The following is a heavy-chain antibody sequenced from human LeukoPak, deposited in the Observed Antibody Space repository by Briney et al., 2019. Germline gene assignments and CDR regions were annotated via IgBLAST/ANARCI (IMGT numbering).Heavy chain of an antibody. J-gene: IGHJ4*02. V-gene: IGHV3-74*01. CDR2: INGDGTTT. CDR3: ARGRIVGTTNFDY. D-gene: IGHD1-26*01. CDR1: GXTFSSYW. Sequence: GGSLRLSCAASGXTFSSYWVHWVRQAPGEGLVWLSRINGDGTTTIYADSVKGRFTISRDNAKNTLYLQMNSLRAEDTAVYYCARGRIVGTTNFDYWGQGTLVTVSS.